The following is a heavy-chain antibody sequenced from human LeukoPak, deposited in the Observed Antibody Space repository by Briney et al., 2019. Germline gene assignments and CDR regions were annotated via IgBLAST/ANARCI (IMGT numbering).Heavy chain of an antibody. CDR3: AILPGYSSSWYEVDY. J-gene: IGHJ4*02. D-gene: IGHD6-13*01. CDR2: ISGSGGST. Sequence: GGSLRLSCAASGFSFSSYAMSWVRQAPGKGLEWVSGISGSGGSTYYADSVKGRFTISRDNSKNTLYLQMNSPRAEDTAVYYCAILPGYSSSWYEVDYWGQGTLVTVSS. V-gene: IGHV3-23*01. CDR1: GFSFSSYA.